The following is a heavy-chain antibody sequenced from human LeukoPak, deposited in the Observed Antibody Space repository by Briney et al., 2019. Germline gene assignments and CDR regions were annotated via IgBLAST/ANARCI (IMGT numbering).Heavy chain of an antibody. CDR3: ARHVRYDFWSGYLDY. CDR2: IYTSGST. Sequence: SETLSLTCTVSGGSISSYYWSWIRQPAGKGLEWIGRIYTSGSTNYNPSLKSRLTISVDTSKNQFSLKVSSVTAADTAVYYCARHVRYDFWSGYLDYWGQGTLVTVSS. J-gene: IGHJ4*02. D-gene: IGHD3-3*01. CDR1: GGSISSYY. V-gene: IGHV4-4*07.